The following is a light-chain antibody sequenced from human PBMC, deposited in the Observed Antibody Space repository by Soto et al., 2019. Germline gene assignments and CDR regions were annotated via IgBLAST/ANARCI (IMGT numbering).Light chain of an antibody. V-gene: IGKV3-20*01. CDR3: QQYGSTSWT. Sequence: EIVLTQSPGTLSLSPGERATLSCRASQSVSSSYLAWYQQKPGQAPRLLIYGASSRATGIPDRFSGSGSGTDFTLTISRLEPEDLAVYYGQQYGSTSWTFGQGTKVEIK. J-gene: IGKJ1*01. CDR1: QSVSSSY. CDR2: GAS.